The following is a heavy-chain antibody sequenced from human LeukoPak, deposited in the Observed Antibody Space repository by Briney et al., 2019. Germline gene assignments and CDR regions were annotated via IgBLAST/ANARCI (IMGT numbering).Heavy chain of an antibody. D-gene: IGHD5-12*01. Sequence: PSDTLSHTCPVSGGSNSSYSWSWIRQAAGKGLEWIEQIHASGSAHYNPSLKSRATMSVDTSKNQHSLQLGSETAADTAVYYCATTLGYGWFDPWGQGTLVTVSS. CDR2: IHASGSA. V-gene: IGHV4-4*07. J-gene: IGHJ5*02. CDR3: ATTLGYGWFDP. CDR1: GGSNSSYS.